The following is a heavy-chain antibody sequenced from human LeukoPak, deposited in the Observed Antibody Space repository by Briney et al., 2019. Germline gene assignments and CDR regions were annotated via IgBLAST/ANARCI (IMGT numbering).Heavy chain of an antibody. CDR3: VLDLFSSFAFDI. Sequence: PGGSLRLSCAASGFTFSSYSMNWVRQAPGKGLEWVSYISSSSSTIYYADSVKGRFTTSRDNAKNALHLQMNSLTAGDTAVYYCVLDLFSSFAFDIWGQGTMVTVSS. D-gene: IGHD3/OR15-3a*01. J-gene: IGHJ3*02. CDR1: GFTFSSYS. CDR2: ISSSSSTI. V-gene: IGHV3-48*04.